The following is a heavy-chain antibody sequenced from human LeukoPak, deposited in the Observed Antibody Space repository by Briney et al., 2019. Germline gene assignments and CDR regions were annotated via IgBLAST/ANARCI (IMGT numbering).Heavy chain of an antibody. CDR1: GFTFSSYG. J-gene: IGHJ4*02. D-gene: IGHD2-2*02. V-gene: IGHV3-33*06. CDR3: AKGGEKVPAAILDY. CDR2: IWYDGSNK. Sequence: GGSLRLSCAASGFTFSSYGMHWVRQAPGKGLEWVAVIWYDGSNKYYADSVKGRFTISRDNSKNTLYLQMNSLRAEDTAVYYCAKGGEKVPAAILDYWGQGTLVTVSS.